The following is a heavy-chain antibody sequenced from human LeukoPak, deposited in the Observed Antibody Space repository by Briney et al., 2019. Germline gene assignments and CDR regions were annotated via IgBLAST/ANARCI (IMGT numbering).Heavy chain of an antibody. CDR2: IRYDGSNK. J-gene: IGHJ4*02. V-gene: IGHV3-30*02. Sequence: GGSLRLSCAASGFTFSSYGMHWVRQAPGKGLEWVAFIRYDGSNKYYADSVKGRFTISRDNSKNTLYLQMNSLRAEDTAVYYCAKAPAFDWLLVDFDYWGQGTLVTVSS. CDR1: GFTFSSYG. D-gene: IGHD3-9*01. CDR3: AKAPAFDWLLVDFDY.